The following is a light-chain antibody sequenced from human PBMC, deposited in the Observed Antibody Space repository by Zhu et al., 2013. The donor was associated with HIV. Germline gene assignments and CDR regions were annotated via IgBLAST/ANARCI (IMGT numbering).Light chain of an antibody. Sequence: EIVLTQSPGTLSLSPGERATLSCWTSQSLSNNYLAWYQQTPGQAPRLIIYGASIRATGIPDRFSGSGSGTDFTLTISRLEPEDFAMYYCQQYGTHLRSTFGQGTRLEIK. CDR2: GAS. J-gene: IGKJ5*01. V-gene: IGKV3-20*01. CDR3: QQYGTHLRST. CDR1: QSLSNNY.